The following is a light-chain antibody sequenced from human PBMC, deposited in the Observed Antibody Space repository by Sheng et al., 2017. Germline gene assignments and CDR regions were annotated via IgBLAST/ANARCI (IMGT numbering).Light chain of an antibody. CDR3: QQYSEWPRT. J-gene: IGKJ1*01. V-gene: IGKV3-15*01. Sequence: IDMTQSPATLSASPGEIAALSCRASVSAGTTLAWYQQKPGQAPRLLIYDASSRATGVPDRFSGSGSGTDFTLTISGLQPDDFAVYYCQQYSEWPRTFGPGTKV. CDR2: DAS. CDR1: VSAGTT.